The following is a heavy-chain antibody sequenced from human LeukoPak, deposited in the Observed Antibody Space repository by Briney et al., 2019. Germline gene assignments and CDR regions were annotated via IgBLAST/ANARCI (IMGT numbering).Heavy chain of an antibody. J-gene: IGHJ4*02. CDR2: IYYSGST. V-gene: IGHV4-39*07. CDR3: ARASVFWSGYWGFDY. Sequence: SETLSLTCTVSGGSISSSSYYWGWIRQPPGKGLEWIGSIYYSGSTYYNPSLKSRVTISVDTSKNQFSLKLSSVTAADTAVYYCARASVFWSGYWGFDYWGQGTLVTVSS. CDR1: GGSISSSSYY. D-gene: IGHD3-3*01.